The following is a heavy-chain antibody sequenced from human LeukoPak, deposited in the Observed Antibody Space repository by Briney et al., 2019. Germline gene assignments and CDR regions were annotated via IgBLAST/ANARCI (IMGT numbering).Heavy chain of an antibody. J-gene: IGHJ4*02. Sequence: GRSLRLSCAASGFTFDDYAMHWVRQAPGKGLEWVSGISWNSGSIGYADSVKGRFTISRDNAKNSLYLQMNSLRAEDTALYYCAKDKGSSTTGGFDYWGQGTLVTVSS. CDR1: GFTFDDYA. V-gene: IGHV3-9*01. CDR2: ISWNSGSI. CDR3: AKDKGSSTTGGFDY. D-gene: IGHD2-2*01.